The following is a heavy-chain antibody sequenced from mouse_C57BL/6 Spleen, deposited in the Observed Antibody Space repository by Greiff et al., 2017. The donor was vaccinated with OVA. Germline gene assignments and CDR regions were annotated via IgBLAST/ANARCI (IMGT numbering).Heavy chain of an antibody. Sequence: VQLQQSGAELVRPGTSVKMSCKASGYTFTNYWIGWAKQRPGHGLEWIGDIYPGGGYTNYNEQFKGKATLTADKSTSTAYMQFSSLTSEDSAVYYCASYSSGYGFAYWGQGTLVTVSA. V-gene: IGHV1-63*01. CDR3: ASYSSGYGFAY. D-gene: IGHD3-2*02. CDR1: GYTFTNYW. J-gene: IGHJ3*01. CDR2: IYPGGGYT.